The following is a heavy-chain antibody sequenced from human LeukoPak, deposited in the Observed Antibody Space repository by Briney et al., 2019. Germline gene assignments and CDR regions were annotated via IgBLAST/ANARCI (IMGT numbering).Heavy chain of an antibody. CDR1: GFVFSNFV. D-gene: IGHD2-15*01. V-gene: IGHV3-74*01. CDR2: IPTDDNPT. CDR3: ARDHYSKIDY. Sequence: PGGSLRLSCAASGFVFSNFVMHWVRQAPGKGLVWVSRIPTDDNPTNYADFVQGRFTISRDNAKNTVYLQMNNLRAEDTAVYYCARDHYSKIDYWGQGTLVTVSS. J-gene: IGHJ4*02.